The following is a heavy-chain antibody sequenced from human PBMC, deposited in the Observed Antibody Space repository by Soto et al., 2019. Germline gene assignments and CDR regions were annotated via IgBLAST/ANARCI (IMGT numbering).Heavy chain of an antibody. J-gene: IGHJ4*02. CDR3: ARGNLSFDFDS. CDR1: GFNFGFFD. D-gene: IGHD3-10*01. CDR2: ISGDEINT. Sequence: QIQLVESGGDVVQPGRYLRLSCAASGFNFGFFDMHWVRQAPGKGLEWVAFISGDEINTHYADSVRGRFTLSRDYSKKTMYLQMDTLREDDTALYYCARGNLSFDFDSWGQGTLVTVSS. V-gene: IGHV3-30*03.